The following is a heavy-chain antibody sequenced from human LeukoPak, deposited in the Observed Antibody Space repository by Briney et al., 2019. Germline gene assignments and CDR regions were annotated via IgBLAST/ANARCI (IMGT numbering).Heavy chain of an antibody. V-gene: IGHV3-7*01. CDR2: IKQDGSEK. CDR1: GFTVSSNY. D-gene: IGHD2-2*01. CDR3: ARCAVVPAAPPLLGYYYYYMDV. J-gene: IGHJ6*03. Sequence: GGSLRLSCAASGFTVSSNYMSWVRQAPGKGLEWVANIKQDGSEKYYVDSVKGRFTISRDNAKNSLYLQMNSLRAEDTAVYYCARCAVVPAAPPLLGYYYYYMDVWGKGTTVTVSS.